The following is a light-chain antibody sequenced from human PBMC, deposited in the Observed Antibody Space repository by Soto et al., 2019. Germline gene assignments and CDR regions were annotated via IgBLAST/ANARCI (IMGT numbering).Light chain of an antibody. V-gene: IGKV1-9*01. J-gene: IGKJ5*01. CDR2: TAS. Sequence: DIQLIQSPSFLSASVGDRVSIACRASQGISHYLAWYQQKPGKAPKLLIHTASTLQSGVPSRFSGSGSGTEFTLTISSLQPEDFATYYCQQRHSYPITFGQGTRLE. CDR3: QQRHSYPIT. CDR1: QGISHY.